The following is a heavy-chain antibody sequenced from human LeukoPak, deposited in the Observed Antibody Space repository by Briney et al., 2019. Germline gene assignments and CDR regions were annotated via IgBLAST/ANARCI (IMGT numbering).Heavy chain of an antibody. CDR3: ARDIIDSSGYYAGWFDP. D-gene: IGHD3-22*01. CDR2: ISYSGST. CDR1: GGSVSSYY. V-gene: IGHV4-59*02. J-gene: IGHJ5*02. Sequence: PSETLSLTCTVSGGSVSSYYWSWIRQPPGKGLEWIAYISYSGSTNYNPSLKSRVTISVDTSKNQSSLKLSSVTAADTAVYYCARDIIDSSGYYAGWFDPWGQGTLATVSS.